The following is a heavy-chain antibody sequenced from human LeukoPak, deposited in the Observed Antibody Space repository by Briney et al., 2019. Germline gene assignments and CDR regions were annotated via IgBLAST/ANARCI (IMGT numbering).Heavy chain of an antibody. CDR1: GGSISSGGYS. CDR3: ARVTLGYYYYGMVV. CDR2: IYHSGST. V-gene: IGHV4-30-2*01. Sequence: PSETLSLTCAVSGGSISSGGYSWSWIRQPPGKGMEWIGYIYHSGSTYYNPSLKSRVTISVDRSKNQFSLKLSSVTAADTAVYYCARVTLGYYYYGMVVWGQGTTVTVSS. J-gene: IGHJ6*02.